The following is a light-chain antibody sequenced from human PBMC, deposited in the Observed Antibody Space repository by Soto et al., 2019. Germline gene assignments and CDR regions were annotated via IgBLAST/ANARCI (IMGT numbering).Light chain of an antibody. CDR3: VQGTHWTYT. CDR1: QSLVHSDGNTY. CDR2: KVS. Sequence: DALMTQSPLSLPVTLGQPASFSCRSSQSLVHSDGNTYLDWFHQRPGQSPWRLIYKVSDRYSGVPDRFSGSGSGTDFTLKISRVEAEDVGVYDGVQGTHWTYTFGQGTKLESK. V-gene: IGKV2-30*02. J-gene: IGKJ2*01.